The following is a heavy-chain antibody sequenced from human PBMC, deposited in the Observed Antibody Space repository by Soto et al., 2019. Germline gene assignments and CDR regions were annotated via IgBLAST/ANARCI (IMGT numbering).Heavy chain of an antibody. J-gene: IGHJ6*02. CDR2: IIPLFRKT. D-gene: IGHD3-10*01. CDR1: GDMFRNSA. V-gene: IGHV1-69*01. CDR3: ARARLSNGDPNIYFFYGLDV. Sequence: QVQLVQSGAEVKRPGSSVKVSCKASGDMFRNSAFTWVRQAPGQGLAWMGGIIPLFRKTNVAQNFQGRVTFTADESTSSLYMEASSLTSEDTAVYYCARARLSNGDPNIYFFYGLDVWGQGTTITVSS.